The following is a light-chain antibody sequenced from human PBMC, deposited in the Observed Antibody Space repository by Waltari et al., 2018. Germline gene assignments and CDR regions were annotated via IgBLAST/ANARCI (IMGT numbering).Light chain of an antibody. Sequence: QSALTQPASVSGSPGQSIIISCTGTSSDVGRYKYVSWYQQNPGKVPKLIIHDVSDRPLGVSNRFSGSKFGNTASLTISGLQAEDEADYYCSSYTSSKTYVFGTGTKVTVL. CDR3: SSYTSSKTYV. CDR2: DVS. V-gene: IGLV2-14*03. CDR1: SSDVGRYKY. J-gene: IGLJ1*01.